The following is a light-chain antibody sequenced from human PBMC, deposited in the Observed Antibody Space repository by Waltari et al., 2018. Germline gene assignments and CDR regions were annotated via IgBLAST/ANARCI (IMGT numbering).Light chain of an antibody. CDR2: GAS. J-gene: IGKJ1*01. V-gene: IGKV3-15*01. Sequence: EIVLTQSPATLSLSPGETATLSCRASQHININLAWYQQKPGQAPRLLFYGASTRESGVPARFSGSGSGTEFTLTISSLQSEDFGVYYCQQYNDWPPWTFGQGTKVEV. CDR1: QHININ. CDR3: QQYNDWPPWT.